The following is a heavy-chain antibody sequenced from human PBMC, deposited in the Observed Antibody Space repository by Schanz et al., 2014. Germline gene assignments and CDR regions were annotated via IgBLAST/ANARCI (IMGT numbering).Heavy chain of an antibody. CDR1: GYTFTSYY. Sequence: QVQLVQSGAEVKKPGASVKVSCKASGYTFTSYYIHWFRQAPGQGLEWMGWINPANGNTHYSPRLNGRVSISSDTAASTVYLHFSSLKSDDTAVYYCARDLIAAAESWFDPWGQGTPITVSS. J-gene: IGHJ5*02. D-gene: IGHD6-13*01. V-gene: IGHV1-2*02. CDR3: ARDLIAAAESWFDP. CDR2: INPANGNT.